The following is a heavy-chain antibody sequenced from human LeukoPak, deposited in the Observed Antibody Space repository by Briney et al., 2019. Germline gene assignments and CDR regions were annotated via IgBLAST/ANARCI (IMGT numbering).Heavy chain of an antibody. J-gene: IGHJ5*02. CDR1: GYTFTGYY. D-gene: IGHD6-13*01. CDR3: AKXXXXXTAAGNWXXX. Sequence: ASVKVSCKASGYTFTGYYIHWVRQAPGQGLEWMGRINPDTGGTDYAQKFQGRITMTRDTSITTAYMELSRLTSDGTAMYYCAKXXXXXTAAGNWXXXWGXGXLVT. CDR2: INPDTGGT. V-gene: IGHV1-2*06.